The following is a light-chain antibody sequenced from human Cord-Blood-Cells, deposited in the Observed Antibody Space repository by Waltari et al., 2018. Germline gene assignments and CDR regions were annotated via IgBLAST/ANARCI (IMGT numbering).Light chain of an antibody. J-gene: IGKJ2*01. V-gene: IGKV3-11*01. CDR3: QQRSNWPRT. CDR2: AAS. CDR1: QSVSSY. Sequence: IILTQSPATLSLSPGERATLAFRASQSVSSYLAWYQQKPGQAPRLLIYAASNRATGIPSRFSGSGSGTDFTRTISSLEPEDFAVYYCQQRSNWPRTFGQGTKLEIK.